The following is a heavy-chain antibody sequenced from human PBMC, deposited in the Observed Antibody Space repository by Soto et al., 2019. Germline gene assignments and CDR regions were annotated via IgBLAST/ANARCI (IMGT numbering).Heavy chain of an antibody. Sequence: ASVKVSCKASGYTFTSYGISWVRQAPGQGLEWMGWISAYNGNTNYAQKLQGRVTMTTDTSMSTAYMELRSLRSDDTAVYYCARDSGSSWYVPNWFDPWGQGTLVTVSS. CDR3: ARDSGSSWYVPNWFDP. V-gene: IGHV1-18*01. D-gene: IGHD6-13*01. J-gene: IGHJ5*02. CDR2: ISAYNGNT. CDR1: GYTFTSYG.